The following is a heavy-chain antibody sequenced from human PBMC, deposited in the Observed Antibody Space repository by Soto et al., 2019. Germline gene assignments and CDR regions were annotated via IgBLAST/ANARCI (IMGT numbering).Heavy chain of an antibody. CDR2: ISYDGSNK. J-gene: IGHJ4*02. CDR3: AKDSSSYYFDY. V-gene: IGHV3-30*18. Sequence: PGGSLRLSCAASGFTFSSYGMHWVRQAPGKGLEWVAVISYDGSNKYYADSVKGRFTISRDNSKNTLYLQMNRLRAEDTVVYYCAKDSSSYYFDYWGQGTLVTVSS. CDR1: GFTFSSYG. D-gene: IGHD6-13*01.